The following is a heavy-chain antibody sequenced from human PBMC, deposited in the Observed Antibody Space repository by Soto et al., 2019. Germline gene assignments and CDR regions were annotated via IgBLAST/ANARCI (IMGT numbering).Heavy chain of an antibody. Sequence: SETLSLTWTVAGGSINDDTYCWGWIRQPPGKGLEWIGSVYYSGASSYNPSLKSRVTISVDTSKNQFSLKLSSVTAADTAVYYCARESRSWYGSIWDYWGQGTLVTVSS. D-gene: IGHD6-13*01. J-gene: IGHJ4*02. V-gene: IGHV4-39*02. CDR1: GGSINDDTYC. CDR3: ARESRSWYGSIWDY. CDR2: VYYSGAS.